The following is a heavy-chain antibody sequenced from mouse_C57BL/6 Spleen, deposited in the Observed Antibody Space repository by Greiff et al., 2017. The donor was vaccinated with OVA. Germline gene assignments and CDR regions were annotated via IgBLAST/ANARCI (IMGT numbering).Heavy chain of an antibody. V-gene: IGHV1-52*01. CDR1: GYTFTSYW. CDR2: IDPSDSET. J-gene: IGHJ4*01. D-gene: IGHD2-3*01. CDR3: ASGGYDGYFHYYAMDY. Sequence: QVQLQQPGAELVRPGSSVKLSCKASGYTFTSYWMHWVKQRPIQGLEWIGNIDPSDSETHYNQKFKDKATLTVDKSSSTAYMQLSSLTSEDSAVYYCASGGYDGYFHYYAMDYWGQGTSVTVSS.